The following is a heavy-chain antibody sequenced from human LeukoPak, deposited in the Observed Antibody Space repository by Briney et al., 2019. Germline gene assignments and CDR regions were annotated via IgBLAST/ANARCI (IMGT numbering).Heavy chain of an antibody. D-gene: IGHD2-2*01. Sequence: ASVKVSCKASGYTFTSYGISWVRQAPGQGLEWMGWISAYNGNTNYAQKLQGRVTMTTDTSTSTAYMELRSLRSDDTAVYYCARESDVVVPAAMKYYYYMDVWGKGTTVTVSS. CDR2: ISAYNGNT. CDR3: ARESDVVVPAAMKYYYYMDV. J-gene: IGHJ6*03. V-gene: IGHV1-18*01. CDR1: GYTFTSYG.